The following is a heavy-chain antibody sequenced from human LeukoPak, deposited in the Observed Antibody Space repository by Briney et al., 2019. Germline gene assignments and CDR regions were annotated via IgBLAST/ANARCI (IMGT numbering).Heavy chain of an antibody. CDR1: GGSINDYY. CDR3: ARVVRGAVTSNWFDP. D-gene: IGHD4-17*01. Sequence: SETLSLTCTVSGGSINDYYWTWIRQAPGKGLEWIGYISNSGTTDYNPSLKSRVTMSVDTSKTEFSLKLTSVIAADTAMYYCARVVRGAVTSNWFDPWGQGTLVTVSS. V-gene: IGHV4-59*01. J-gene: IGHJ5*02. CDR2: ISNSGTT.